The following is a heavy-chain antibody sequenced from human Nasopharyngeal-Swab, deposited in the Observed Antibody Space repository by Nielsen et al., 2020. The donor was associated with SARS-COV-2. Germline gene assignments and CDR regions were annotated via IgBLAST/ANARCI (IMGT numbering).Heavy chain of an antibody. D-gene: IGHD5-24*01. CDR3: ARDYPGWSGYNF. CDR1: GFTFSSYA. J-gene: IGHJ4*02. Sequence: GGSLRLSCVASGFTFSSYAMNWVRQAPGKGLEWVSAISRTYSTYYADSVRGRFTVSRDNSKNTLYLQMSSLRAEDTAVYYCARDYPGWSGYNFWGQGTLVTVSS. V-gene: IGHV3-23*01. CDR2: ISRTYST.